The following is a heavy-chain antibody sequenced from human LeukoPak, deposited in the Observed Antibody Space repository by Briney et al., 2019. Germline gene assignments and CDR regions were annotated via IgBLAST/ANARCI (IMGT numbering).Heavy chain of an antibody. CDR1: GGTFSSYA. D-gene: IGHD3-22*01. J-gene: IGHJ4*02. CDR2: IIPIFGTA. CDR3: ARDLWSYYDSSGYFDY. V-gene: IGHV1-69*05. Sequence: SVKVSCKASGGTFSSYAISWVRQAPGQGLEWMGGIIPIFGTANYAQKFQGRVTMTRDTSISTAYMELSRLRSDDTAVYYCARDLWSYYDSSGYFDYWGQGTLVTVSS.